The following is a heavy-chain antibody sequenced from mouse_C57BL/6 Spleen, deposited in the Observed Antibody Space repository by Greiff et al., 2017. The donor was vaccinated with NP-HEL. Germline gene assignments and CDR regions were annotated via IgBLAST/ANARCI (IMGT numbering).Heavy chain of an antibody. V-gene: IGHV5-17*01. CDR1: GFTFSDYG. J-gene: IGHJ3*01. CDR3: ARDRSLAY. D-gene: IGHD1-1*01. Sequence: EVQLVESGGGLVKPGGSLKLSCAASGFTFSDYGMHWVRQAPEKGLEWVAYISSGSSTIYYADTVKGRFTISRDNAKNTLFLQMTSLRSEDTAMYYCARDRSLAYWGQGTLVTVSA. CDR2: ISSGSSTI.